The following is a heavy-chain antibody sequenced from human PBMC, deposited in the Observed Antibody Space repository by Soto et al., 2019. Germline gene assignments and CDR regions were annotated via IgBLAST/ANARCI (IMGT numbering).Heavy chain of an antibody. CDR3: ARDKEQLWFDRYFDY. V-gene: IGHV4-34*01. CDR1: GGSFSGYY. Sequence: PSETLSLTCAVYGGSFSGYYWSWIRQPPGKGLEWIGEINHSGSTNYNPSLKSRVTISVDTSKNQFSLKLSSVTAADTAVYYCARDKEQLWFDRYFDYWGQGTLVTVSS. D-gene: IGHD5-18*01. J-gene: IGHJ4*02. CDR2: INHSGST.